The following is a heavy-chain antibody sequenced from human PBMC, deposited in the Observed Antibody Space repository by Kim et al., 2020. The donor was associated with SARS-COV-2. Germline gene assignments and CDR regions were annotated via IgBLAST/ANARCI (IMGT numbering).Heavy chain of an antibody. CDR2: IDPSDSYT. J-gene: IGHJ4*02. D-gene: IGHD3-22*01. V-gene: IGHV5-10-1*01. Sequence: GESLKISCKGSGYSFSRYWISWVRQMPGKGLEWMGRIDPSDSYTHYGPSFQGHVTISVDTSISTAYLQWSSLKASDTAMYYCARPMSHSSGYDFEIWGQGTLVTVSS. CDR3: ARPMSHSSGYDFEI. CDR1: GYSFSRYW.